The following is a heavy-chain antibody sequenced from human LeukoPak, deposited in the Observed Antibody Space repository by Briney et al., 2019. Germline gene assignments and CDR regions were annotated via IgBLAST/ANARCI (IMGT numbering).Heavy chain of an antibody. D-gene: IGHD5-12*01. CDR1: GGSISSSSYY. V-gene: IGHV4-39*07. J-gene: IGHJ4*02. CDR3: ATRDSGYGGGDY. CDR2: IYYSGST. Sequence: MPSETLSLTCTVSGGSISSSSYYWGWIRQPPGKGLEWIGSIYYSGSTNYNPSLKSRVTISVDKSKNQFSLKLSSVTAADTAVYYCATRDSGYGGGDYWGQGTLVTVSS.